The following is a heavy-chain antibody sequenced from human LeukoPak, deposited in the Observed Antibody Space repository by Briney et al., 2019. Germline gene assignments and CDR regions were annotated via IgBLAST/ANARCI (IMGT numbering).Heavy chain of an antibody. J-gene: IGHJ4*02. Sequence: PGGSLRLSCVASGFTFRSYAMNWVRQAPGKGLEWVSGISGSGGSTYYADSVKGRFTISRDNAKNTLYLQLNSLTAEDTAVYYCARDFYTDEYHSNGDDFDYWGQGSLVTVSS. CDR2: ISGSGGST. D-gene: IGHD3-22*01. CDR1: GFTFRSYA. V-gene: IGHV3-23*01. CDR3: ARDFYTDEYHSNGDDFDY.